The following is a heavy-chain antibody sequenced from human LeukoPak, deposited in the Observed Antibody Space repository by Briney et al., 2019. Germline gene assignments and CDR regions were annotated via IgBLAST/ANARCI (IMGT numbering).Heavy chain of an antibody. Sequence: SSETLSLTCTVSGGSIRSYYWSWIRQPPGKGLEWIGYIYYSGSTNYNPSLKSRVTISVDTSKNQFSLKLSSVTAADTAVYYCARGYYDSSGYPKGAYYYYYMDVWDKGTTVTISS. J-gene: IGHJ6*03. CDR2: IYYSGST. CDR3: ARGYYDSSGYPKGAYYYYYMDV. D-gene: IGHD3-22*01. V-gene: IGHV4-59*01. CDR1: GGSIRSYY.